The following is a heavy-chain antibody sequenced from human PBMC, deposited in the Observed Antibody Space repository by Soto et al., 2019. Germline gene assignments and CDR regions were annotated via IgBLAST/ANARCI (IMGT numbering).Heavy chain of an antibody. J-gene: IGHJ4*02. V-gene: IGHV1-18*01. CDR1: GYTFTSYG. CDR3: ARARYYYGSGSYYNPRWYFDY. D-gene: IGHD3-10*01. Sequence: DSVKVSCKASGYTFTSYGISWVRQAPGQGLEWMGWISAYNGNTNYAQKLQGRVTMTTDTSTSTAYMELRSLRSDDTAVYYCARARYYYGSGSYYNPRWYFDYWGQGTLVTVSS. CDR2: ISAYNGNT.